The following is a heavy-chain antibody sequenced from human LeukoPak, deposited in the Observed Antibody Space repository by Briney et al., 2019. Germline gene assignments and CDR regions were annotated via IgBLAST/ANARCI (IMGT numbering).Heavy chain of an antibody. CDR2: IYYSGST. CDR1: GGSISSSSYY. CDR3: ARFRGSGWYSFDL. V-gene: IGHV4-39*01. Sequence: SETLSLTCTVSGGSISSSSYYWGWIRQPPGKGLEWIGSIYYSGSTYYNPSLKSRVTISVDTSKNQFSLKLSSVTAADTAVYYCARFRGSGWYSFDLWGQGTLVTVSS. D-gene: IGHD6-19*01. J-gene: IGHJ5*02.